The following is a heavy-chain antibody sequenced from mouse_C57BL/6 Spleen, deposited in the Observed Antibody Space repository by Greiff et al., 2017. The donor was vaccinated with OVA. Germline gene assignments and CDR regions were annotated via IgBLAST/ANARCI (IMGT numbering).Heavy chain of an antibody. V-gene: IGHV1-50*01. CDR3: ARGGYDLGLDY. Sequence: VQLQQPGAELVKPGASVKLSCKASGYTFTSYWMQWVKQRPGQGLEWIGEIDPSDSYTNYNQKFKGKATLTVDTSSSTAYMQLSSLTSEDSAVYYCARGGYDLGLDYWGQGTTLTVSS. D-gene: IGHD2-2*01. CDR1: GYTFTSYW. J-gene: IGHJ2*01. CDR2: IDPSDSYT.